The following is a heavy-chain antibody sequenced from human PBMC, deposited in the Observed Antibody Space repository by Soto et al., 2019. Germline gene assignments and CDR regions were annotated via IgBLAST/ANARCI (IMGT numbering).Heavy chain of an antibody. CDR3: AKDDSSSWFYSDC. J-gene: IGHJ4*02. CDR1: GFTFSSYA. D-gene: IGHD6-13*01. Sequence: EGSLRLSCAASGFTFSSYAMSWVRQAPGKGLEWVSAVSGSGGGTYYADSVKGRFTISRDNSKNTLYLQMNTLRAEDTAVYYCAKDDSSSWFYSDCWGQGTLVTVSS. V-gene: IGHV3-23*01. CDR2: VSGSGGGT.